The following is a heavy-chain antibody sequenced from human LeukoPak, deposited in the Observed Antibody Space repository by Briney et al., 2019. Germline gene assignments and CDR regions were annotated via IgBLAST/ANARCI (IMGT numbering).Heavy chain of an antibody. D-gene: IGHD3-9*01. J-gene: IGHJ4*02. CDR2: ISSSSSHI. Sequence: PGGSLRLSCAASGFTFSSYSMNWVRQAPGKGLEWVSSISSSSSHIYYADSVKGRFTISRDNAKNSLYLQMNSLRAEDTAVYYCARDDDILTGYKYYFDYWGQGTLVTVSS. CDR1: GFTFSSYS. V-gene: IGHV3-21*01. CDR3: ARDDDILTGYKYYFDY.